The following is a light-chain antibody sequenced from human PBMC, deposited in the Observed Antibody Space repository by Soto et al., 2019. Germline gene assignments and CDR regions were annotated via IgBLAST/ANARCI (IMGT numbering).Light chain of an antibody. V-gene: IGKV3-15*01. CDR2: RAF. CDR3: QQYHSWALT. Sequence: ETVLTQSPATLSVSPGERATFSCKASQSVTTNLAWYQQKPGQVPRLLIYRAFTRATGIPARFSGSGSGTEFSICISRLQSEDFAIYHSQQYHSWALTFGQGTQLEIK. CDR1: QSVTTN. J-gene: IGKJ2*01.